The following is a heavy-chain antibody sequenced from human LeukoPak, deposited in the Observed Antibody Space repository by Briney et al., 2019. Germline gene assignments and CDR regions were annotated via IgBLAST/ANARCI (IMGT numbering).Heavy chain of an antibody. J-gene: IGHJ4*02. CDR2: INHSGST. Sequence: SETLSLTCAVYGGSFSGYYWSWIRQPPGKGLEWIGEINHSGSTNYNPSLKSRVTISVDTSKNQFSLKLSSVTAADTAVYYCATVYGDPPMYYFDYWGQGTLVTVSS. CDR1: GGSFSGYY. V-gene: IGHV4-34*01. D-gene: IGHD4-17*01. CDR3: ATVYGDPPMYYFDY.